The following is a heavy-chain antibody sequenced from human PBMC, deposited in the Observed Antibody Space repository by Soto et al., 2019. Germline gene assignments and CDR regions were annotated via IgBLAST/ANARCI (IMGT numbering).Heavy chain of an antibody. Sequence: QVQLQQWGAGLLKPSETLSLTCAVYGGSFSGYYWSWIRQPPGKGLEWIGEINHSGSTNYNPSLKSGVTKSVDTSKNRCSLKLSSVTAADTAVYYCARGQGPKLAAAGNFDYWGQGTLVTVSS. V-gene: IGHV4-34*01. D-gene: IGHD6-13*01. CDR1: GGSFSGYY. CDR3: ARGQGPKLAAAGNFDY. CDR2: INHSGST. J-gene: IGHJ4*02.